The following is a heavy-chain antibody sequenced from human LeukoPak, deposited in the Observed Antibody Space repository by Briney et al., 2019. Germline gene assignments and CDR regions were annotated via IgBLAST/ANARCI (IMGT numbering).Heavy chain of an antibody. J-gene: IGHJ5*02. V-gene: IGHV1-2*04. CDR1: GYTFTGYY. D-gene: IGHD5-12*01. CDR3: ARGRDSDYTTGGWFDP. CDR2: INPNSGGT. Sequence: ASVKVSCKASGYTFTGYYMHWVRQAPGQGLEWMGWINPNSGGTNYAQKFQGWVTMTRDTSISTAYMELSRLRSDDTAVYYCARGRDSDYTTGGWFDPWGQGTLVTVSS.